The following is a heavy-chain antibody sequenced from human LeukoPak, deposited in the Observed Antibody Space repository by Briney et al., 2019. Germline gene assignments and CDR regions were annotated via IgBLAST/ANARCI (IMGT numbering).Heavy chain of an antibody. CDR3: AKDRLEFYGSARYYFDS. Sequence: GGSLRLSCAASGFSFSTYGMHWVRQAPGKGLEWVASIRHDASSQYYADSVKGRFTISRDSSKDTLYLQMNSLRTEDTAVYFCAKDRLEFYGSARYYFDSWGQGSLVTVSS. CDR1: GFSFSTYG. CDR2: IRHDASSQ. D-gene: IGHD3-10*01. V-gene: IGHV3-30*02. J-gene: IGHJ4*02.